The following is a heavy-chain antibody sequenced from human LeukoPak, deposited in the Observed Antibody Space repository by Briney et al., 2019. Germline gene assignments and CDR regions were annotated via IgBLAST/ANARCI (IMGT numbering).Heavy chain of an antibody. CDR1: GYTFTSYG. CDR3: ARASAYLESYYFDY. V-gene: IGHV1-18*01. Sequence: ASVKVSCKASGYTFTSYGISWVRQAPGQGLEWMGWISAYNGNTNYAQKLQGRVTMTTDTSTSTAYMELRSLRSDDTAVYYCARASAYLESYYFDYWGQGTLVTVSS. CDR2: ISAYNGNT. D-gene: IGHD3-3*02. J-gene: IGHJ4*02.